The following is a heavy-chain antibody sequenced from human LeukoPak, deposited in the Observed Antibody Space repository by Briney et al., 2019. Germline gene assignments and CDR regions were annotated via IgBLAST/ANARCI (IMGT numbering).Heavy chain of an antibody. CDR2: ISGYNGAT. Sequence: ASVKVSCKASGYTFNSYGISWVHQAPGQGLEWMGWISGYNGATNNAQKVQGRVTVTTDTSTSTAYMELRSLTSDDTAVYYCARDASYGPHAFDIWGQGTMVTVSS. CDR1: GYTFNSYG. D-gene: IGHD4-17*01. V-gene: IGHV1-18*01. J-gene: IGHJ3*02. CDR3: ARDASYGPHAFDI.